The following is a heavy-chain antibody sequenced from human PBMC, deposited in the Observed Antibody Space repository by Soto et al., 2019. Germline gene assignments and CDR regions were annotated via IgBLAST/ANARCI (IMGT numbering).Heavy chain of an antibody. CDR3: ARDRELPYDYGDYVNNWFDP. CDR1: GFTFSSYG. D-gene: IGHD4-17*01. V-gene: IGHV3-33*01. CDR2: IWYDGSNK. Sequence: ESGGGVVQPGRSLRLSCAASGFTFSSYGMHWVRQAPGKGLEWVAVIWYDGSNKYYADSVKGRFTISRDNSKNTLYLQMNSLRAEDTAVYYCARDRELPYDYGDYVNNWFDPWGQGTLVTVSS. J-gene: IGHJ5*02.